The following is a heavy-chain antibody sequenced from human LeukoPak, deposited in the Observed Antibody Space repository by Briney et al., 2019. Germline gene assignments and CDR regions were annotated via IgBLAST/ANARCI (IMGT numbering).Heavy chain of an antibody. J-gene: IGHJ6*02. D-gene: IGHD3-22*01. CDR2: INAGNGNT. CDR3: AIATKDSSGYYYARNYYYGMDV. Sequence: KVXXXXSXYTFTXXXMHWVRQAPGQRLEWMGWINAGNGNTKYSQKFQGRVTITRDTSASTAHMELSSLRSEDTAVYYCAIATKDSSGYYYARNYYYGMDVWGQGTTVTVSS. V-gene: IGHV1-3*01. CDR1: XYTFTXXX.